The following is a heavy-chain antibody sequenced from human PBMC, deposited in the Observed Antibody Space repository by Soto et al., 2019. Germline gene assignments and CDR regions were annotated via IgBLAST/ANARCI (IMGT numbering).Heavy chain of an antibody. CDR3: ARGPPLGY. J-gene: IGHJ4*01. Sequence: SETLSLTCAVSGGSISSGGYSWSWIRQPPGKGLECIGYIYHSRSTYYNPSLKSRVTISVDRSKNQFSLKLSSVTAADTAVYYCARGPPLGYWGHGTMVTSPQ. CDR2: IYHSRST. CDR1: GGSISSGGYS. V-gene: IGHV4-30-2*01.